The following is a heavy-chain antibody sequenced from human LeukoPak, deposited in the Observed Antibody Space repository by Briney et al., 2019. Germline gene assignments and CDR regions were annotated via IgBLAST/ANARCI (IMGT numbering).Heavy chain of an antibody. CDR3: ARRSGLGELLFDY. D-gene: IGHD3-10*01. J-gene: IGHJ4*02. CDR2: IYPGDSDT. V-gene: IGHV5-51*01. CDR1: GYSFTSYW. Sequence: GESLKISCKGSGYSFTSYWIGCVRQMPGKVLELMGIIYPGDSDTRYSPSFQGQVTISADKSISTDYLQRSSLKASDTAMYYCARRSGLGELLFDYWGQGTLVTVSS.